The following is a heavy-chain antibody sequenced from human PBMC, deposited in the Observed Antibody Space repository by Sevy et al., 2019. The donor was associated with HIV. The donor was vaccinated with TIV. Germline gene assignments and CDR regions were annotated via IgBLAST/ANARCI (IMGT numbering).Heavy chain of an antibody. CDR2: IWYDGSNK. CDR3: ARDKLPPVMVTMVQGALSYYFDY. V-gene: IGHV3-33*01. Sequence: GGSLRLSCAASGFTFSSYGMHWVRQTPGKGLEWVAVIWYDGSNKYYADSVKGRFTISRDNSKNTLYLQMNSLRAEDTAVYYCARDKLPPVMVTMVQGALSYYFDYWGQGTLVTVSS. J-gene: IGHJ4*02. D-gene: IGHD3-10*01. CDR1: GFTFSSYG.